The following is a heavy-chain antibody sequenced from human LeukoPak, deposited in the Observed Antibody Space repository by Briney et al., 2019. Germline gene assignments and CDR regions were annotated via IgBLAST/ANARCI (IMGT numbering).Heavy chain of an antibody. CDR2: ISAYNGNT. D-gene: IGHD6-19*01. CDR3: AREVFELWLDTNWFDP. J-gene: IGHJ5*02. CDR1: GYTFTSYG. V-gene: IGHV1-18*01. Sequence: ASVKVSCKASGYTFTSYGISWVRQAPGQGLEWMGWISAYNGNTNYAQKLQGRVTMTTDTSTSTAYMELRSLRSDDTAVYYCAREVFELWLDTNWFDPWGQGTLVTVSS.